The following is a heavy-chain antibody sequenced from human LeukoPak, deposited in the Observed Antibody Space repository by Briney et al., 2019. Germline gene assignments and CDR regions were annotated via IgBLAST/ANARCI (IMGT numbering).Heavy chain of an antibody. J-gene: IGHJ4*02. CDR1: GGTFSSYA. V-gene: IGHV1-69*04. CDR3: ASECYDSSGYYKFFDY. CDR2: IIPILGIA. D-gene: IGHD3-22*01. Sequence: SVKVSCKASGGTFSSYAISWVRQAPGQGLEWMGRIIPILGIANYAQKFQGRVTITADKSTSTAYMELSSLRSEDTAVYYSASECYDSSGYYKFFDYWGQGTLVTVSS.